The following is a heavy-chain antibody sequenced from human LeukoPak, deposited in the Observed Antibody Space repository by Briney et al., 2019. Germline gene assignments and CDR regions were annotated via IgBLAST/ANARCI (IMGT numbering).Heavy chain of an antibody. Sequence: PGGSLRLSCAASGFTFDDYTMHWVRQAPGKGLEWVSLISWDGGSTYYADSVKGRFNISRDNSKNSLYLQMNSLRTEDTALYYCARLAGYYGSGPRAFDIWGQGTTVTVSS. CDR3: ARLAGYYGSGPRAFDI. D-gene: IGHD3-10*01. CDR2: ISWDGGST. J-gene: IGHJ3*02. V-gene: IGHV3-43*01. CDR1: GFTFDDYT.